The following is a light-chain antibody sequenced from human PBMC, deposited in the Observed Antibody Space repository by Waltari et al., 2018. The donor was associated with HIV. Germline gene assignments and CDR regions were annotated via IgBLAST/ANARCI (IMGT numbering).Light chain of an antibody. J-gene: IGLJ2*01. CDR1: SNDVGAYNH. CDR3: SSYAGSNDGV. CDR2: EVT. V-gene: IGLV2-8*01. Sequence: QSALPQSRFVSGSPGQSITIYCPGTSNDVGAYNHASRYHQHPGKAPKLIIYEVTNRPSGVPDRFSGSKSGNTASLTVSGLQAEDEADYYCSSYAGSNDGVFGGGTKLTVL.